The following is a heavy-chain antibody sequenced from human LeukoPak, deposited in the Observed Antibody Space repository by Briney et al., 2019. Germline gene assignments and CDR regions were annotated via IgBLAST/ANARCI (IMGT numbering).Heavy chain of an antibody. CDR1: GGSISSSRSY. CDR2: SSSSGTT. CDR3: ARDNEMEVYGDYAGYWFDP. Sequence: SETLSLTCTVSGGSISSSRSYWGWIRQSPGKGLEWIGSSSSSGTTYYNPSLKNRVTMSLDTPNNQFSLKLSSVTAADTAVYYCARDNEMEVYGDYAGYWFDPWGQGTLVTVSS. D-gene: IGHD4-17*01. J-gene: IGHJ5*02. V-gene: IGHV4-39*07.